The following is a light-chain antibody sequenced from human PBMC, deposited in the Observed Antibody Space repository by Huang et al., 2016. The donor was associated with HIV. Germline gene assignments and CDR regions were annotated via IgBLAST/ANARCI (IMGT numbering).Light chain of an antibody. CDR1: QSLFFSSNKRSY. Sequence: DIVMTQSPASLAVSLGERATINCRSSQSLFFSSNKRSYVAWYQKKPGQPPKLVISCASARQTGVPDRFSGSGSGTHFTLTISSLQPEDVAVYYCQQYYRNPLTFGGGTKVEI. V-gene: IGKV4-1*01. J-gene: IGKJ4*01. CDR2: CAS. CDR3: QQYYRNPLT.